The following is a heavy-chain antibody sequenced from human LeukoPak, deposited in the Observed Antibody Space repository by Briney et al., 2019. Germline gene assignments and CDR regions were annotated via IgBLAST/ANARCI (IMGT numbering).Heavy chain of an antibody. D-gene: IGHD6-13*01. J-gene: IGHJ4*02. CDR1: GGSISSSSYY. Sequence: SETLSLTCTVSGGSISSSSYYWGWIRQPPGKGLEWIGSIYYSGSTYHNPSLKSRVTISVDTSKNQFSLKLSSVTAADTAVYYCARHRPGIAAAGTPFDYWGQGTLVTVSS. CDR3: ARHRPGIAAAGTPFDY. V-gene: IGHV4-39*01. CDR2: IYYSGST.